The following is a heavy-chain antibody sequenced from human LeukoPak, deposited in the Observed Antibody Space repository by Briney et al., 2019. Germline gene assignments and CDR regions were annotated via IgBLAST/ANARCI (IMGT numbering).Heavy chain of an antibody. Sequence: QSGRSLRLSCAASGFTFSSYGMHWVRQAPGKGLEWVAVISYDGSNKYYANSVKGRLTISRDNSKNTLYLQMNSLRAEDTAVYYCAKDGYTSSFNWFDPWGQGTLVTVSS. D-gene: IGHD6-6*01. CDR1: GFTFSSYG. CDR2: ISYDGSNK. V-gene: IGHV3-30*18. J-gene: IGHJ5*02. CDR3: AKDGYTSSFNWFDP.